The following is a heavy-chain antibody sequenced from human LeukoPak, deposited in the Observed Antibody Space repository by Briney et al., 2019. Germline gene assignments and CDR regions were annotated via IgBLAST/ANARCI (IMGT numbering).Heavy chain of an antibody. CDR2: ISRSGSTK. CDR1: GFTFSDYN. V-gene: IGHV3-11*01. Sequence: GGSLRLACAASGFTFSDYNMRWIRQAPGKGLEWVSSISRSGSTKYYADSVKGRFTISRDNAKNSLFLQMNSLRAEDTAVYYCARVLRYCSGGKCYSGCLGYMDVWGKGTTVTISS. J-gene: IGHJ6*03. CDR3: ARVLRYCSGGKCYSGCLGYMDV. D-gene: IGHD2-15*01.